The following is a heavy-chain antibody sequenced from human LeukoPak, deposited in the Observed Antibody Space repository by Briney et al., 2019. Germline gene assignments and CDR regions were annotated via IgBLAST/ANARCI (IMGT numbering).Heavy chain of an antibody. CDR2: IYYSGST. D-gene: IGHD3-22*01. CDR3: AREGYYDSSGYSYYFDY. CDR1: GGSVSSGSYY. V-gene: IGHV4-31*03. Sequence: SETLSLTCTVSGGSVSSGSYYWSWIRQPPGKGLEWIGYIYYSGSTYYNPSLKSRVTISVDTSKNQFSLKLSSVTAADTAVYYCAREGYYDSSGYSYYFDYWGQGTLVTVSS. J-gene: IGHJ4*02.